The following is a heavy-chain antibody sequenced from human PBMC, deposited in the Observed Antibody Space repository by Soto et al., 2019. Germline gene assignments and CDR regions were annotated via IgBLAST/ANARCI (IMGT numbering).Heavy chain of an antibody. D-gene: IGHD2-21*01. CDR1: GSTFTGYY. CDR3: ARGPFDNMGDSCAGWFDP. V-gene: IGHV1-2*02. CDR2: IIPKNGRT. Sequence: QVQLVQSGAEVKKPGASVKVSCKASGSTFTGYYIHWVRQAPGQGLEWMVWIIPKNGRTKYGQKFQDRATMTRDTSISTAYMELSRLRSDDTAVNYCARGPFDNMGDSCAGWFDPWGKGPLVTVSS. J-gene: IGHJ5*02.